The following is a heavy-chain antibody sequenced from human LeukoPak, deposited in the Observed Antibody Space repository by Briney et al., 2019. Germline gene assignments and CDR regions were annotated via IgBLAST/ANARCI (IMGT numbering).Heavy chain of an antibody. CDR2: IIPIFGTA. Sequence: SVKVSCKASGGTFSSYAISWVRQAPGQGLEWMGGIIPIFGTANYAQKFQGRVTITADESTSTAYMELSSLRSEDTAVYYCARGTTAVNFPFDYWGQGTLVTVSS. D-gene: IGHD2-2*01. J-gene: IGHJ4*02. CDR1: GGTFSSYA. V-gene: IGHV1-69*01. CDR3: ARGTTAVNFPFDY.